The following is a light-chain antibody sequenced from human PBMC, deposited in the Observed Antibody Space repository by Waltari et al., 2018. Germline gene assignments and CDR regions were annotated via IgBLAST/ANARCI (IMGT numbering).Light chain of an antibody. J-gene: IGKJ4*01. CDR3: QQRSNWPLT. Sequence: DIQMTQSPSSLSASVGDRVTITCQASQDINDYLNWYQQKPGKAPKLLVYHASYLETGVPSRFSGDGSGTDFTLTISSLEPEDFAVYYCQQRSNWPLTFGGGTKVEIK. V-gene: IGKV1-33*01. CDR2: HAS. CDR1: QDINDY.